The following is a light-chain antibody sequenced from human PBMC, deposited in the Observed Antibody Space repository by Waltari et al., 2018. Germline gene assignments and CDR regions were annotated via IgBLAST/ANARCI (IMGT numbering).Light chain of an antibody. CDR2: EGS. V-gene: IGLV2-8*01. CDR1: SSAVGGYNY. J-gene: IGLJ2*01. CDR3: SSYAGSNNFVV. Sequence: QSALTQPPSASGSPGQSVPIPCTGTSSAVGGYNYVSWYPQHPGQAPHLMVYEGSKRPSGVPDRSAGSKSGNTASLTVSGLQAEDEADYYCSSYAGSNNFVVFGGGTKLTVL.